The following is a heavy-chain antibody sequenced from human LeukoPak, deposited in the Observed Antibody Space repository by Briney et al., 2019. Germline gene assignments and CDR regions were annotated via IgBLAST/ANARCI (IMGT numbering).Heavy chain of an antibody. CDR2: IYYSGST. V-gene: IGHV4-59*11. Sequence: SETLSLTCTVSGGSISSHYWSWIRQPPGKGLEWIGYIYYSGSTNYNPSLKSRVTISVDTSKNQFSLKLSSVIAADTAVYYCARENYDSSGFEGVFDYWGQGTLVTVSS. CDR1: GGSISSHY. D-gene: IGHD3-22*01. J-gene: IGHJ4*02. CDR3: ARENYDSSGFEGVFDY.